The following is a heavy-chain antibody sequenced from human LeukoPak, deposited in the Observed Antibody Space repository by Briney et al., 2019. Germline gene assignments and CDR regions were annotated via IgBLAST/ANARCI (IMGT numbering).Heavy chain of an antibody. CDR2: ISSRSATI. V-gene: IGHV3-48*03. Sequence: GGSLRLSCAASGFTFSSYELNWVRQAPGKGLEWVSYISSRSATIYYTDSVKGRFSVSRDNAKNLLYLQMNSLRAEDTAVYYCAKDLSYSGYDFDYRGQGTLVTVSS. CDR3: AKDLSYSGYDFDY. D-gene: IGHD5-12*01. CDR1: GFTFSSYE. J-gene: IGHJ4*02.